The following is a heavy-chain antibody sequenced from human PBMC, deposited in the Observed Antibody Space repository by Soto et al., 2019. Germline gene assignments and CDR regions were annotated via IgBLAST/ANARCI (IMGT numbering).Heavy chain of an antibody. CDR3: ARAVQGSGDYDYYMDV. D-gene: IGHD3-10*01. CDR2: IWYDGSNK. Sequence: GGSLRLSCAASGFTFSSYGMHWVRQAPGKGLEWVAVIWYDGSNKYYADSVKGRFTISRDNSKNTLYLQMNSLRAEDTAVYYCARAVQGSGDYDYYMDVWGKGTTVTVSS. J-gene: IGHJ6*03. CDR1: GFTFSSYG. V-gene: IGHV3-33*01.